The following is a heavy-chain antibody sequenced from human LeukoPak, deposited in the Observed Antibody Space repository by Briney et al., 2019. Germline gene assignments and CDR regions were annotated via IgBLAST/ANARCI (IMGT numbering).Heavy chain of an antibody. Sequence: PGGSLRLSCAASGFTFSTYGMNWVRQAPGKGLEWVAVISYDGSSKYYADSVKGRFTISRDNSKNTLYLQMNSLRAEDTAVFYCARDQGYVFDYWGQGTLVTVSS. J-gene: IGHJ4*02. V-gene: IGHV3-30*03. CDR3: ARDQGYVFDY. D-gene: IGHD6-13*01. CDR2: ISYDGSSK. CDR1: GFTFSTYG.